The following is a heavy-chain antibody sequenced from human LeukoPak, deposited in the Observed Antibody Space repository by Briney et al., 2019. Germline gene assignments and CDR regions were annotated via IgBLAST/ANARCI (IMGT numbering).Heavy chain of an antibody. D-gene: IGHD2-2*01. V-gene: IGHV1-2*02. CDR2: INPNSGGT. J-gene: IGHJ4*02. CDR1: GYTFTDYY. CDR3: AREEFVGYCSSTSCYRVLDY. Sequence: GASVKVSCKASGYTFTDYYMHWVRQAPGQGLEWMGWINPNSGGTNYAQKFQGRVTMTRDTSISTAYMELSRLRSDDTAVYYCAREEFVGYCSSTSCYRVLDYWGQGTLVTVSS.